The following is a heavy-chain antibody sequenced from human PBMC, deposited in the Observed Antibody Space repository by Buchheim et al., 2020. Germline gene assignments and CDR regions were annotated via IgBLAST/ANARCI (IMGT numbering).Heavy chain of an antibody. Sequence: QVQLVESGGGVVQPGRSLRLSCAASGFTFSSYAMHWVRQAPGKGLEWVAVISYDGSNKYYADSVKGRFTISRDNSKNTLYLQMNSLRAEDTAVYYCARDHGTAIDYWGQGTL. CDR2: ISYDGSNK. V-gene: IGHV3-30*04. CDR1: GFTFSSYA. CDR3: ARDHGTAIDY. J-gene: IGHJ4*02.